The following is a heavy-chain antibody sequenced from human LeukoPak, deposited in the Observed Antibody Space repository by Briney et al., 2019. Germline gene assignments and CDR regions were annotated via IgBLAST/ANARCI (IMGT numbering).Heavy chain of an antibody. CDR3: GRANSHTPHYDSSGYIDY. Sequence: SVKVSCKASGDTSGSYTITWVRQAPGQGLEWMGRIIPILGITNYAQKLQGRLTITADKSTNTAYMELSNLKSEDTAVYYCGRANSHTPHYDSSGYIDYWGQGTLITISS. V-gene: IGHV1-69*02. CDR1: GDTSGSYT. D-gene: IGHD3-22*01. J-gene: IGHJ4*02. CDR2: IIPILGIT.